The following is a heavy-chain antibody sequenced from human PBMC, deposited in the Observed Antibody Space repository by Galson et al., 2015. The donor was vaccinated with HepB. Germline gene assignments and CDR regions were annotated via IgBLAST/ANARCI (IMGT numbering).Heavy chain of an antibody. CDR1: GGSISSSSYY. CDR3: ARAADSSGYYTT. CDR2: IYYSGST. Sequence: SETLSLTCTVSGGSISSSSYYWGWIRQPPGKGLEWIGSIYYSGSTYYNPSLKSRVTISVDTSKNQFSLKLSSVTAADTAVYYCARAADSSGYYTTWGQGTLVTVSS. D-gene: IGHD3-22*01. V-gene: IGHV4-39*07. J-gene: IGHJ5*02.